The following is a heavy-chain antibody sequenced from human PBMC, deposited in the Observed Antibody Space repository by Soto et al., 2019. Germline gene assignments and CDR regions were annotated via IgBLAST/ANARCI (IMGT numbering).Heavy chain of an antibody. V-gene: IGHV3-66*01. CDR1: GFTVSSNY. CDR2: IYSGGST. CDR3: AREWSAVAVTDAFDI. D-gene: IGHD6-19*01. J-gene: IGHJ3*02. Sequence: PGGSLRLSCAASGFTVSSNYMSWVRQAPGKGLEWVSVIYSGGSTYYADSVKGRFTISRDNSKNTLYLQMNSLRAEDTAVYYCAREWSAVAVTDAFDIWGQGTMVTVSS.